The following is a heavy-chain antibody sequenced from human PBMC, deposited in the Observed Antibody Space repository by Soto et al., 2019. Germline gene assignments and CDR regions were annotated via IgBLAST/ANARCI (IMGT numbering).Heavy chain of an antibody. J-gene: IGHJ4*02. D-gene: IGHD3-3*01. V-gene: IGHV3-23*01. Sequence: EVQLLESGGGLVQPGGSLRLSCAASGFTFSSYAMSWVRQAPGKGLEWVSGISGSGGSTFYADSVKGRFTISKDNSKNTLYLQMNCLRAEDTAVYYCTKAEVITIFGVPGYWGQGTLVTVSS. CDR3: TKAEVITIFGVPGY. CDR1: GFTFSSYA. CDR2: ISGSGGST.